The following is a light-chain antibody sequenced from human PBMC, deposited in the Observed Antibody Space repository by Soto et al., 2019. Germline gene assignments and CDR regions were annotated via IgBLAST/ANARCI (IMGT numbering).Light chain of an antibody. J-gene: IGLJ3*02. Sequence: QSVLTQPASVSGSPGQSFTISCTGTSSDVGGYNYVSWYQQHPGKAPKLMIYDVSNRPSGVSNRFSGSKSGNTASLTISGLQAEDEADYYCSSYTSSSTWVFGGGTQLTVL. CDR1: SSDVGGYNY. CDR2: DVS. CDR3: SSYTSSSTWV. V-gene: IGLV2-14*01.